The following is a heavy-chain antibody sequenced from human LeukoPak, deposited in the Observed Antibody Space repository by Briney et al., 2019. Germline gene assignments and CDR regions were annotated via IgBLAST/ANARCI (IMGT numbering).Heavy chain of an antibody. CDR1: GGSISSSSYY. CDR2: IYYSGST. J-gene: IGHJ4*02. V-gene: IGHV4-39*01. CDR3: ARHMGDGYNRNFDY. D-gene: IGHD5-24*01. Sequence: PSETLSLTCTVSGGSISSSSYYWGWIRQPPGKGLEWIGSIYYSGSTYYNPSLKSRVTISVDTSKNQFSLKLTFVTAADTAVYYCARHMGDGYNRNFDYWGQGTLVTVSS.